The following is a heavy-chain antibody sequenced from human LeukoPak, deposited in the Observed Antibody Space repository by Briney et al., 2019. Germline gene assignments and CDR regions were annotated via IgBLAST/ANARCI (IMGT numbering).Heavy chain of an antibody. CDR1: GYTFTSFY. V-gene: IGHV1-46*01. Sequence: ASVKVSCKASGYTFTSFYVHWVRQAPGQGLEWMGIINPSSGSTSYAQKFQGRVTMTRDTSTSTVYMELSSLRSEDTAVYYCARGIQLWFPFESWGQGTLVTVSS. CDR2: INPSSGST. J-gene: IGHJ4*02. CDR3: ARGIQLWFPFES. D-gene: IGHD5-18*01.